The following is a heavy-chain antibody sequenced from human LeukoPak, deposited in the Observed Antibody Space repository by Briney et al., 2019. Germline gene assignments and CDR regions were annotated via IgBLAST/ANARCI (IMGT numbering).Heavy chain of an antibody. CDR2: TRNEANIYTT. CDR1: GFIFSDHY. CDR3: ASPVGATTVRAFDI. D-gene: IGHD1-26*01. J-gene: IGHJ3*02. Sequence: GGSLRLSCAASGFIFSDHYMDWVRQAPGKGLEWVGRTRNEANIYTTKYAASVKGRFNISRDDSKNSLYLQMNSLKTEDTAVYYCASPVGATTVRAFDIWGQGTMVTVSS. V-gene: IGHV3-72*01.